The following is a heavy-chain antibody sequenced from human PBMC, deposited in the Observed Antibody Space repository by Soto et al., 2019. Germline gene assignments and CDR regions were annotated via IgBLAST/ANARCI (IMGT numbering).Heavy chain of an antibody. Sequence: GAPVEVTCKASGATVRSYAISSVRQAPGQGREWMGGIIPIFGTANYAQKFQGRVTITADESTSTAYMELSSLRSEDTAVYYCASREGGAFDIWGQGTMVTVSS. CDR1: GATVRSYA. V-gene: IGHV1-69*01. CDR2: IIPIFGTA. CDR3: ASREGGAFDI. D-gene: IGHD1-26*01. J-gene: IGHJ3*02.